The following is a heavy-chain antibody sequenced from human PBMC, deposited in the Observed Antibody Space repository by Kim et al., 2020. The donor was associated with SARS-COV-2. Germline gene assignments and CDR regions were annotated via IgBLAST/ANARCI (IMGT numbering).Heavy chain of an antibody. CDR3: ARDSYYDIFRYYYYYMDV. D-gene: IGHD3-9*01. Sequence: ASVKVSCKASGYTFTSYAMHWVRQAPGQRLEWMGWINAGNGNTKYSQKFQGRVTITRDTSASTAYMGLSSLRSEDTAVYYCARDSYYDIFRYYYYYMDVWGKGTTATVSS. V-gene: IGHV1-3*01. CDR2: INAGNGNT. CDR1: GYTFTSYA. J-gene: IGHJ6*03.